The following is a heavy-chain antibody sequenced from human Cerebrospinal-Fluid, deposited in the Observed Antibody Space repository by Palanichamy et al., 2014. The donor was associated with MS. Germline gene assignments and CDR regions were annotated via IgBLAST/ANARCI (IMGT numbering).Heavy chain of an antibody. Sequence: EVQLVESGGGLIQPGGSLRLSCAASGFTVSSNYMTWVRQAPGKGLEWVSVIYIRGTTYYAGSVKGRFTISRDNSKNTVYLQMNNLRVEDTAVYYCAKENIAALGNPLDFWGLGTQVTVSS. CDR3: AKENIAALGNPLDF. J-gene: IGHJ4*02. V-gene: IGHV3-53*01. D-gene: IGHD4-23*01. CDR1: GFTVSSNY. CDR2: IYIRGTT.